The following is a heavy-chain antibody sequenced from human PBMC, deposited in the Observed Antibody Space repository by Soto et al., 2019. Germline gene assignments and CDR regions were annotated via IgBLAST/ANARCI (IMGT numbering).Heavy chain of an antibody. CDR2: IYYSGST. D-gene: IGHD6-13*01. CDR1: GGSISGYY. CDR3: ARVAGYSSSWTFDP. V-gene: IGHV4-59*01. Sequence: SETLSLTCTVSGGSISGYYWSWIRQPPGKGLEWIGYIYYSGSTSYNPSLKSRLTISVDTSKNQFSLRLTSVTAADTAVYYCARVAGYSSSWTFDPWGQGTLVTVSS. J-gene: IGHJ5*02.